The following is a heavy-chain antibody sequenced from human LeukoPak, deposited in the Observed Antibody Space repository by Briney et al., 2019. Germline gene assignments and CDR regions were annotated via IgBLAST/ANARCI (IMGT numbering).Heavy chain of an antibody. Sequence: SETLSLTCTVSGGSISSSSYYWGWIRQPPGKGLEWIGSTYYSGSTYYNPSLKSRVTISVDTSKNQFSLKLSSVTAADTAVYYCARGVRGYYYYMDVWGKGTTVTVSS. CDR3: ARGVRGYYYYMDV. CDR1: GGSISSSSYY. V-gene: IGHV4-39*07. J-gene: IGHJ6*03. CDR2: TYYSGST. D-gene: IGHD2-21*01.